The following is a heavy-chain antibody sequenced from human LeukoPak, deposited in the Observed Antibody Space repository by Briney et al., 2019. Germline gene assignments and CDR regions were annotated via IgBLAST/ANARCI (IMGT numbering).Heavy chain of an antibody. J-gene: IGHJ6*02. V-gene: IGHV4-59*11. CDR1: GGSISNQY. D-gene: IGHD3-10*01. CDR3: ARERVEGAGAGSYYHFDMDV. CDR2: MSYSGSS. Sequence: SETLSLTCTVSGGSISNQYWSWIRQPPGKGLEWLGYMSYSGSSDYNPSLNSRGTISVDTSKNQFSLKLTSVTAADTAVYYCARERVEGAGAGSYYHFDMDVWGQGTTVTVSS.